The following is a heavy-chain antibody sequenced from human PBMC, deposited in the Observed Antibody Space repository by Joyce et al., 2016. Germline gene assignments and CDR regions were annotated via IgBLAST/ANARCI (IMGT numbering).Heavy chain of an antibody. V-gene: IGHV4-59*02. CDR3: AGDGGYNFDY. CDR1: GDSVTSLF. Sequence: QVHLQESGPGLVKPSETLSLTCTVSGDSVTSLFWNWIRQPPGKGLEWVAHISSTGSTKYNPSLKRRATISLDAPRNQFSLKLTSVTAADTAIDYCAGDGGYNFDYWGQGTLVAVSS. D-gene: IGHD1-26*01. CDR2: ISSTGST. J-gene: IGHJ4*02.